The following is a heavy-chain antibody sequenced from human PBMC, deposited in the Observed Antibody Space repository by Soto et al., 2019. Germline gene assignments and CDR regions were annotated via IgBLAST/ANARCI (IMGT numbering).Heavy chain of an antibody. Sequence: EVYLLDSGGGLVQPGGSLRVSCVASRFTFDNYVMSWVRQAPGKGLEWVSSISASGGSTYYADSVKGRFTISRDKSKNTLHLQMNSVRAEATAVYYCTKGWLDYWGHGTLVTASS. J-gene: IGHJ5*01. CDR1: RFTFDNYV. CDR2: ISASGGST. CDR3: TKGWLDY. V-gene: IGHV3-23*01.